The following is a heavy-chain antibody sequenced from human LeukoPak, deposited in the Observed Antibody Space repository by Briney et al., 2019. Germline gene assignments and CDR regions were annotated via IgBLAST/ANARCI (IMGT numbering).Heavy chain of an antibody. J-gene: IGHJ4*02. Sequence: ASVKVSCKASGYTFTSYAMHWVHQAPGQRLEWMGWINAGNGNTKCSQKFQGRVTITRDTSASTAYMELSSLRSGDTAVYYCARGYCSGGSCGGGDYDFDYWGQGTLVTVSS. CDR1: GYTFTSYA. CDR3: ARGYCSGGSCGGGDYDFDY. D-gene: IGHD2-15*01. CDR2: INAGNGNT. V-gene: IGHV1-3*01.